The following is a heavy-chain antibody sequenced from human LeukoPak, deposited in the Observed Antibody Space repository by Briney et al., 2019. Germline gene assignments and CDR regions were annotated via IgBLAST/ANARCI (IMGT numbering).Heavy chain of an antibody. CDR3: AKWGDYDILTGYYDPDY. J-gene: IGHJ4*02. D-gene: IGHD3-9*01. CDR1: GFTVTNYA. CDR2: ISGRDDST. V-gene: IGHV3-23*01. Sequence: GASLSLSCAASGFTVTNYAMYWVRQAPGKGLEWVSAISGRDDSTYYADSVKGRFTISRDTSKNTLFLQMNSLRAEDTAVYYCAKWGDYDILTGYYDPDYWGQGTLVTVSS.